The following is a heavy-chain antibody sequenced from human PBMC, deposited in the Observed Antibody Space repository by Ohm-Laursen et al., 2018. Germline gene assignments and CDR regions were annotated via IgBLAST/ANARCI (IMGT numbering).Heavy chain of an antibody. J-gene: IGHJ6*02. D-gene: IGHD2-2*01. CDR2: IHYSRTSLI. CDR3: ARRMPLYGMDV. V-gene: IGHV3-48*04. Sequence: SLRLSCAAPGFTFSSYSMNWVRQAPGKGLEWVANIHYSRTSLIYYAGSVIGRFTISRDNAKNSLFLQMNSLRADDTAIYYCARRMPLYGMDVWGQGTTVTVSS. CDR1: GFTFSSYS.